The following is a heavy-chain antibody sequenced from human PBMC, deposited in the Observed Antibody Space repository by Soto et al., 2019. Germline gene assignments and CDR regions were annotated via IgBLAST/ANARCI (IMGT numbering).Heavy chain of an antibody. CDR1: GMTLNSYA. CDR3: AKGQNSGTYRFYFDY. D-gene: IGHD1-26*01. CDR2: IRASGGSK. J-gene: IGHJ4*02. V-gene: IGHV3-23*01. Sequence: GRSLRLSCAACGMTLNSYAISWVLQAPGKGPEWVSGIRASGGSKSYADSATGRFTISRDNSKNTMYMQMNRLRADDKAVYHCAKGQNSGTYRFYFDYWAQGALVPVYS.